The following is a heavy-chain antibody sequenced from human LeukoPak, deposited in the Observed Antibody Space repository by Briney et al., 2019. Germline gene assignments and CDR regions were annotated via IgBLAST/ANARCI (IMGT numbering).Heavy chain of an antibody. J-gene: IGHJ4*02. CDR2: INPNSGGT. CDR1: GYTFTGYY. V-gene: IGHV1-2*02. D-gene: IGHD3-16*02. Sequence: ASVKVSCKASGYTFTGYYMHWVRQAPGQGLEWMGWINPNSGGTNYAQKFQGRVTMTRDTSISTAYMELRSLRSDDTAVYYCARHNYDYVWGSYRYTYYFDYWGQGTLVTVSS. CDR3: ARHNYDYVWGSYRYTYYFDY.